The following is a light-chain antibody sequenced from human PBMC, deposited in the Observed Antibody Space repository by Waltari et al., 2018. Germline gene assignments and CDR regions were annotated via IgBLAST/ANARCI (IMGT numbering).Light chain of an antibody. J-gene: IGKJ2*01. CDR1: QSISSY. CDR2: AAS. CDR3: QQSSTNPYT. Sequence: DIQMTQSPFSLSASVGDRVTITCRASQSISSYLNWYQQKPGKAPKLLIYAASSLQSGIPSRFSGSGSGRDFTLSISSLQPEDFATYFCQQSSTNPYTFGQGTKLEI. V-gene: IGKV1-39*01.